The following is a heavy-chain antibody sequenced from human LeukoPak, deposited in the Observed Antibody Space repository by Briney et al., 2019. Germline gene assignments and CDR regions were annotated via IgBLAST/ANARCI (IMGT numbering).Heavy chain of an antibody. CDR1: GFSFSSYC. D-gene: IGHD6-25*01. CDR2: IWYDGSKK. CDR3: ARAFGDSGSSAPLIDD. V-gene: IGHV3-33*01. J-gene: IGHJ4*02. Sequence: GGSLRLSCAASGFSFSSYCMHWVRQAPGKGLEWVAVIWYDGSKKYFPDSVKGRFTISRDNSKNTLYLQMSSLRAEDTAVYYCARAFGDSGSSAPLIDDWGQGTLVTVSA.